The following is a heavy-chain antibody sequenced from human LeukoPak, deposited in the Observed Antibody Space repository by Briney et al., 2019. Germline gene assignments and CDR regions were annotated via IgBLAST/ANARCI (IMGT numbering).Heavy chain of an antibody. Sequence: GGSLRLSCAASGFTFRSSWMRWVRQGPGKGLVWVSRINNDGSATTYADSVKGRFIISRDTAKNTVFLQMNSLRAEDTAVYYCARDVGYSADDWGQGTLVTVSS. J-gene: IGHJ4*02. CDR3: ARDVGYSADD. CDR2: INNDGSAT. V-gene: IGHV3-74*01. CDR1: GFTFRSSW. D-gene: IGHD5-12*01.